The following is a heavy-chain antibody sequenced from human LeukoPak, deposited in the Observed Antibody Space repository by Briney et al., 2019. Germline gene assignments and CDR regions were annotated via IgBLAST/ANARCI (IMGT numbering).Heavy chain of an antibody. Sequence: GGSLRLSCAASGFTFSSYAMHWVRQAPGKGLEWVAVISYDGSNKYYADSVKGRFTISRDNSENTLYLQMNSLRAEDTAVYYCARVGATTVISAPARYWGQGTLVTVSS. V-gene: IGHV3-30*04. CDR3: ARVGATTVISAPARY. D-gene: IGHD4-17*01. CDR1: GFTFSSYA. CDR2: ISYDGSNK. J-gene: IGHJ4*02.